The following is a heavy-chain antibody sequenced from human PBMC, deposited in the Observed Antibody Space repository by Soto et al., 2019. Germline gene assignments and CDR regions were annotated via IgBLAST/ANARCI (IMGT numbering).Heavy chain of an antibody. CDR2: IYYSGST. J-gene: IGHJ4*02. D-gene: IGHD3-10*01. V-gene: IGHV4-30-4*02. CDR1: GGSISSGDYY. Sequence: SETLSLTCTVSGGSISSGDYYWSWIRQPPGKGLEWIGYIYYSGSTYYNPSLKSRVTISVDTSKNQFSLKLTSVTAADTAVYYCASGFGITMVRGVIITSEHYFDYWGQGTLVTVSS. CDR3: ASGFGITMVRGVIITSEHYFDY.